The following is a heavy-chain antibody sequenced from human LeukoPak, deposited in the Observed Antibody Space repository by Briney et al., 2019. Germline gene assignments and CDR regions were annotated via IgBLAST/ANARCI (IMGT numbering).Heavy chain of an antibody. J-gene: IGHJ4*02. D-gene: IGHD2-15*01. Sequence: GGSLRLSCAASGFTFSSYGMHWVRQAPGKGLEWVAFIRYDGSNKYYADSVKGRFTISRDNSKNTLNLQMNSLRAEDTAVYYCAKGVVVAAKTYYFDYWGQGTLVTVSS. CDR2: IRYDGSNK. CDR3: AKGVVVAAKTYYFDY. CDR1: GFTFSSYG. V-gene: IGHV3-30*02.